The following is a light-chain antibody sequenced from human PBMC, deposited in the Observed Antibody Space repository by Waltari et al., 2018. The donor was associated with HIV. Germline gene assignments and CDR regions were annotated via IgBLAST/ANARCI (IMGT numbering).Light chain of an antibody. CDR3: CSYAGFNTFV. V-gene: IGLV2-11*01. J-gene: IGLJ1*01. Sequence: QSALTQPRSVSGSPGQSVAISCSELSSDFGGPHFVSWYQQQPGKAPKLIIYDVIKRPSGVPDRFSASLSGNMATLTISGLQTEDEADYYCCSYAGFNTFVFGSGTKVTVL. CDR1: SSDFGGPHF. CDR2: DVI.